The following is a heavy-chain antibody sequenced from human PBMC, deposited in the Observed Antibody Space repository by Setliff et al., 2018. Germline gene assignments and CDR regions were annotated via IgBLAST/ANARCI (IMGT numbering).Heavy chain of an antibody. CDR1: GGTFKNFA. V-gene: IGHV1-69*13. D-gene: IGHD3-16*01. CDR3: ARELRSPFWHIDF. Sequence: ASVKVSCKASGGTFKNFAISWVRQAPGQGLEWMGGIIPMFRSGNYAENFQGRVSITADGSTNTVHMEVTSLRTEDTAVYYCARELRSPFWHIDFWGQGTLVTVSS. J-gene: IGHJ4*02. CDR2: IIPMFRSG.